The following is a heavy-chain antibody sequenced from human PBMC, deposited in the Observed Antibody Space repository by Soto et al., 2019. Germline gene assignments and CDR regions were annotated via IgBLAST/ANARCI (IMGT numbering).Heavy chain of an antibody. J-gene: IGHJ3*02. D-gene: IGHD2-8*01. V-gene: IGHV3-30*18. CDR2: ISYDGSNK. Sequence: GGSLRLSCAASGFTFSSYGMHWVRQAPGKGLEWVAVISYDGSNKYYADSVKGRFTISRDNSKNTLYLQMNSLRAEDTAVYYCAKELLVYAIKENAFDIWGQGTMVTVSS. CDR1: GFTFSSYG. CDR3: AKELLVYAIKENAFDI.